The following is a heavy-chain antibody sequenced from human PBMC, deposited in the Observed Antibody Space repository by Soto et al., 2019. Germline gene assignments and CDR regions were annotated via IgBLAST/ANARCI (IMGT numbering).Heavy chain of an antibody. D-gene: IGHD6-19*01. V-gene: IGHV3-33*01. CDR3: ARAPHSSGWSPFDY. CDR2: IWYDGSNK. Sequence: QVQLVESGGGVVQPGRSLRLSCAASGFTFSSYGMHWVRQAPGKGLEWVAVIWYDGSNKYYADSVKGRFTISRDNSKHTPYLQMNGLRAEETAVYYCARAPHSSGWSPFDYWGQGTLVTVSS. CDR1: GFTFSSYG. J-gene: IGHJ4*02.